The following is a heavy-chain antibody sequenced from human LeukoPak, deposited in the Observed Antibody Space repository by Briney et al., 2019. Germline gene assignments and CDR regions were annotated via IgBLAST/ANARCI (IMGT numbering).Heavy chain of an antibody. D-gene: IGHD3-10*01. Sequence: GGSLRLSCAASGFTFSTYGMHWVRQAPGKGLEWVALIWFDGSKRYYGDSLKGRFTVSRDNSKNTLYLQVDSLRAEDTAVYYCAKVSMVRGQEGAFDIWGQGTMVTVSS. CDR2: IWFDGSKR. V-gene: IGHV3-33*06. CDR1: GFTFSTYG. J-gene: IGHJ3*02. CDR3: AKVSMVRGQEGAFDI.